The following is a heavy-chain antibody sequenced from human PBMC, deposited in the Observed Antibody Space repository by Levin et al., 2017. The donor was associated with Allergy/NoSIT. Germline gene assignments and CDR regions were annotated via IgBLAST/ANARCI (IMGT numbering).Heavy chain of an antibody. Sequence: GSLRLSCTVSGGSISSSSYYWGWIRQPPGKGLEWIGSIYYSGSTYYNPSLKSRVTISVDTSKNQFSLKLSSVTAADTAVYYCARLPPEVRAFDIWGQGTMVTVSS. CDR1: GGSISSSSYY. V-gene: IGHV4-39*01. CDR2: IYYSGST. D-gene: IGHD1-1*01. CDR3: ARLPPEVRAFDI. J-gene: IGHJ3*02.